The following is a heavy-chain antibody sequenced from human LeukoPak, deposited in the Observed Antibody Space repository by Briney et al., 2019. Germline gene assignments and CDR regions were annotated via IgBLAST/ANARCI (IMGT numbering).Heavy chain of an antibody. J-gene: IGHJ1*01. CDR2: IYYSGST. V-gene: IGHV4-59*08. CDR3: ARGHKLRYFEHDAEYFQH. D-gene: IGHD3-9*01. CDR1: GGSISSYY. Sequence: SETLSLTCTVSGGSISSYYWSWIRQPPGKGLEWVGYIYYSGSTNYNPSLKSRVTISVDTSKNQFSLKLSSVTAADTAVYYCARGHKLRYFEHDAEYFQHWGQGTLVTVSS.